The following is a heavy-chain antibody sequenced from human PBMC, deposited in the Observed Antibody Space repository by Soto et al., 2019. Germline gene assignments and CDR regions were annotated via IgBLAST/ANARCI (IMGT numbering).Heavy chain of an antibody. J-gene: IGHJ4*02. CDR2: INPSTGTT. D-gene: IGHD3-10*01. V-gene: IGHV1-46*01. CDR1: GYTFTNDY. Sequence: QVQLVQSGAEVKKPGASVKVSCKASGYTFTNDYMHWVRQAPGQGLEWMGIINPSTGTTSYAQKFQGRVTMTRDTSASTVHMELSSLRSDDTAVYYCVRASWDRVRGVEGFDYWGQGTLVCVSS. CDR3: VRASWDRVRGVEGFDY.